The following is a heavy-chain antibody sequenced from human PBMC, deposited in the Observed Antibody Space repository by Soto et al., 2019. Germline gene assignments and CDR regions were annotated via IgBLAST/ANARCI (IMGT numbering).Heavy chain of an antibody. CDR1: GLTFSSYE. V-gene: IGHV3-48*03. Sequence: GGSLRLSCATSGLTFSSYEMNWVRQAPGKGLEWVSYISSRGSTIYHADSVKGRFTISRDNAKNSLYLQMNSLRAEDTAVYYCARDEGTKKVHYWGQGTLVTVSS. J-gene: IGHJ4*02. CDR2: ISSRGSTI. CDR3: ARDEGTKKVHY. D-gene: IGHD2-8*01.